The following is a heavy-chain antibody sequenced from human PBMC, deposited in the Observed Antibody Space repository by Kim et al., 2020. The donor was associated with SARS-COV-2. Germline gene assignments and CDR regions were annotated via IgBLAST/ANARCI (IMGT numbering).Heavy chain of an antibody. Sequence: SETLSLTCAVSGGSISSSNWWSWVRQPPGKGLEWIGEIYHSGSTNYNPSLKSRVTISVDKSKNQFSLKLSSVTAADTAVYYCARDPMVRGVTRPSDYWGQGTLVTVSS. CDR3: ARDPMVRGVTRPSDY. CDR2: IYHSGST. CDR1: GGSISSSNW. J-gene: IGHJ4*02. V-gene: IGHV4-4*02. D-gene: IGHD3-10*01.